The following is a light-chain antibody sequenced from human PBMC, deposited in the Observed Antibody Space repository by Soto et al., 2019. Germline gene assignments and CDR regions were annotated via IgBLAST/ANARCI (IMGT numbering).Light chain of an antibody. J-gene: IGLJ3*02. CDR1: SSDVGGYNY. CDR3: AAWDDSLSALV. Sequence: QSVLTQPPSASGSPGQSVTISCTGTSSDVGGYNYVSWYQHHPGKAPKLIIYEVYKRPSGVPDRFSGSKSGTSASLAISGLRSEDEADYYCAAWDDSLSALVFGGGTKLTVL. CDR2: EVY. V-gene: IGLV2-8*01.